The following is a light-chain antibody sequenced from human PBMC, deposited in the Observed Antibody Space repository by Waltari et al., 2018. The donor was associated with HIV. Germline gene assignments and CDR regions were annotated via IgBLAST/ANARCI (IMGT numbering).Light chain of an antibody. CDR1: SGPVTSKTY. CDR3: LLFFGDTRI. J-gene: IGLJ2*01. CDR2: DST. Sequence: QAAVTQEPSMTVSPGGPIILTCGSSSGPVTSKTYTSWFQQKPGQAPTTLIFDSTKRHSWTPARFSGFLLGDKAVLTLSGALSEDEAFYYCLLFFGDTRIFGGGTMVTV. V-gene: IGLV7-46*01.